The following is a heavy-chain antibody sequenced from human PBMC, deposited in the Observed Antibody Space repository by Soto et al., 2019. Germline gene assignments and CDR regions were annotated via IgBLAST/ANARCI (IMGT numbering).Heavy chain of an antibody. V-gene: IGHV3-30*18. D-gene: IGHD1-7*01. J-gene: IGHJ4*02. CDR1: GFTFSSYV. Sequence: QVQLVESGGGVVQPGRSLRLSCAASGFTFSSYVMHWVRQAPGKGLEWVAFISHDGSNEDFGDSVKGRFTISRDNSKNTLYLQMISLRAEDTAAYYCAKDRHNWNYVGDSWGQGTVVTVSS. CDR3: AKDRHNWNYVGDS. CDR2: ISHDGSNE.